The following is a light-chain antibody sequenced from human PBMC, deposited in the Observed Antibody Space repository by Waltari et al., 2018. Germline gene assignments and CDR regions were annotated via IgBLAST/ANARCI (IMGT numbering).Light chain of an antibody. J-gene: IGKJ4*01. CDR2: AAS. Sequence: DIQMTQSPPSLSASVGARVTITCRASQSITTFLNLYQHKPGKAPKLLIYAASSLQGGAPSRFSGSGSGTDFTLTINSLQPEDFATYFCQQTSGTPLTFGGGTKVEI. V-gene: IGKV1-39*01. CDR1: QSITTF. CDR3: QQTSGTPLT.